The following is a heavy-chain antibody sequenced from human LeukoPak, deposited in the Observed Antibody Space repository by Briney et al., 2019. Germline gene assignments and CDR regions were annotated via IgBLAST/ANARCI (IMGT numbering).Heavy chain of an antibody. CDR3: AKGYRYFDY. Sequence: PGGSLRLSCAASGITFRYYAMSWVRQAPGKGLEWVSGISGSGDRIYYVDSVQGRFTISRDNSKNTLYLQMNSLRAEDTAVYYCAKGYRYFDYWGQGTLVTVAS. CDR1: GITFRYYA. V-gene: IGHV3-23*01. D-gene: IGHD4-11*01. J-gene: IGHJ4*02. CDR2: ISGSGDRI.